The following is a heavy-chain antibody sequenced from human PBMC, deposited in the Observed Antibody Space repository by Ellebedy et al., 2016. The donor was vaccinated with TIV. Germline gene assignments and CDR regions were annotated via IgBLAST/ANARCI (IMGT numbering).Heavy chain of an antibody. D-gene: IGHD6-19*01. Sequence: PGGSLRLSCAASGFNFGNYAMSWVRQAPGKGLEWVSTISGSAGSTYYLDSVKGRFSISRDNSKSTLHLQIKNLTAEDTAIFYWAKGGYASGWYGGVLENWGQGTLVTVSS. CDR1: GFNFGNYA. V-gene: IGHV3-23*01. CDR2: ISGSAGST. CDR3: AKGGYASGWYGGVLEN. J-gene: IGHJ4*02.